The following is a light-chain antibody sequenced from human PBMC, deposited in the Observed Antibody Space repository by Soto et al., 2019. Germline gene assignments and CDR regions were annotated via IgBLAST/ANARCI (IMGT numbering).Light chain of an antibody. Sequence: EAVLTQSPGTLSLSPGERATLSCRARQIVSASQLAWYQQKPGQAPRLLIYGVSSRATGIPDRFSGSGSGTDFTLTISRLEPEDSAVYFCQQYGSSLRTFGQGTKVDIK. CDR2: GVS. CDR1: QIVSASQ. J-gene: IGKJ1*01. V-gene: IGKV3-20*01. CDR3: QQYGSSLRT.